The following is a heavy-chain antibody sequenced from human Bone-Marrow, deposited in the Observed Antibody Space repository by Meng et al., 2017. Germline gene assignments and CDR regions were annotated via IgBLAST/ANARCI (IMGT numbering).Heavy chain of an antibody. CDR1: GSSISNDEDY. V-gene: IGHV4-30-4*08. J-gene: IGHJ5*02. D-gene: IGHD2-2*02. CDR3: ARYCSSTSCHNWFDP. Sequence: QVQLQESGQGLVKPSQTLSLTCTVSGSSISNDEDYWSWIRQSPVKGLEWIGYMHYNGNTYFNPSLRSRATMLVDTSKNEFPLKLSSVTGADSAVYYSARYCSSTSCHNWFDPWGQGILVTVSS. CDR2: MHYNGNT.